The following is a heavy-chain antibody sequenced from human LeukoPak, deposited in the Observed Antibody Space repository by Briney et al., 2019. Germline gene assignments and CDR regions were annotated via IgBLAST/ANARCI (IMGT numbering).Heavy chain of an antibody. Sequence: GGSLRLSCEASAFTLSSYWMSWVRQAPGKGLEWVASIKADGSEKYYVDSVKGRFTISRDDGQNSLSLHMNTVRAEDTAVYYCGYTNNFYHWGQGALVVVSA. CDR3: GYTNNFYH. J-gene: IGHJ4*02. CDR2: IKADGSEK. CDR1: AFTLSSYW. V-gene: IGHV3-7*02. D-gene: IGHD3-16*02.